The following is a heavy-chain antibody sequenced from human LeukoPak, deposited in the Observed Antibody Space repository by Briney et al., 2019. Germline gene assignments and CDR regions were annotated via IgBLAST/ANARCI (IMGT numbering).Heavy chain of an antibody. V-gene: IGHV4-31*03. CDR2: IYYSGST. CDR1: GGSISSGGYY. D-gene: IGHD3-3*01. Sequence: SQTLSLTCTVSGGSISSGGYYWSWIRQHPGKGLEWIGYIYYSGSTYYNPSLKSRVTISVDTSKNQFSLKLSSVTAADTAVYYCARDLLSGYYYYGMDVWGQGTTVTVSS. CDR3: ARDLLSGYYYYGMDV. J-gene: IGHJ6*02.